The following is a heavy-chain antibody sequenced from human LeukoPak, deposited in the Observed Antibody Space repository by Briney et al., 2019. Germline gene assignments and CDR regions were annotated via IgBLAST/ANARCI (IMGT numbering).Heavy chain of an antibody. Sequence: GGSLRLSCAASGFTFSSYAMPWVRQAPGKGLEWVAVISYDGSNKYYADSVKGRFTISRDNSKNTLYLQMNSLRAEDTAVYYCARDKYDILTGYYKSSYYYGMDVWGQGTTVTVSS. D-gene: IGHD3-9*01. CDR2: ISYDGSNK. J-gene: IGHJ6*02. V-gene: IGHV3-30-3*01. CDR1: GFTFSSYA. CDR3: ARDKYDILTGYYKSSYYYGMDV.